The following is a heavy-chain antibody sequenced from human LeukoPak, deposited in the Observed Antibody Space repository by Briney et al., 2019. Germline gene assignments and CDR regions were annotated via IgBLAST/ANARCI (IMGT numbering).Heavy chain of an antibody. J-gene: IGHJ4*02. CDR2: ISSSGSTI. CDR1: GFTFSSYE. V-gene: IGHV3-48*03. CDR3: ARNSHHGFYDRSGFRAPFDY. Sequence: GGSLRLSCVASGFTFSSYEMNWVRQAPGKGLEWVSYISSSGSTIYYPDSVKGRFTISRDNAKNSLYLQMNSLRAEDTAVYYCARNSHHGFYDRSGFRAPFDYWGQGTLVTVSS. D-gene: IGHD3-22*01.